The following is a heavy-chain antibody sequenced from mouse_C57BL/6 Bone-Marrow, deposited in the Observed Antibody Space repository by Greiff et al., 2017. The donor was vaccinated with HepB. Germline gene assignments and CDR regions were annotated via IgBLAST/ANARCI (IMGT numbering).Heavy chain of an antibody. CDR2: IDPNSGGT. D-gene: IGHD1-1*01. CDR1: GYTFTSYW. J-gene: IGHJ4*01. Sequence: QVQLQQPGAELVKPGASVKMSCKASGYTFTSYWMHWVKQRPGRGLEWIGRIDPNSGGTKYNEKFKSKATLTVDKPSSTAYMQLSSLTSEDSAVYYCARWDYYGSSYVDYYAMDYWGQGTSVTVSS. CDR3: ARWDYYGSSYVDYYAMDY. V-gene: IGHV1-72*01.